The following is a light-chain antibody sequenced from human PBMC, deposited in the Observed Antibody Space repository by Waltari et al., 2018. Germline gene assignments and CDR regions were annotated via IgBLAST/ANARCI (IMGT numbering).Light chain of an antibody. CDR2: AAS. CDR3: QQYDNLPVT. V-gene: IGKV1-33*01. CDR1: QGVTKY. J-gene: IGKJ4*01. Sequence: DIQMTQSPSSLSASVGDRVTNTCQASQGVTKYVNWYQQKPGEAPNLLIYAASNLETGVPSRFSGSGFGTDFSFTISSLQPEDVGTYFCQQYDNLPVTFGGGTKVEIK.